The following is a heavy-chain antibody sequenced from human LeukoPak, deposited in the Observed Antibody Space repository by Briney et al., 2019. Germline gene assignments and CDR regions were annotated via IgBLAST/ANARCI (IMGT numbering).Heavy chain of an antibody. Sequence: PSETLSLTCTVSGGSISSSSYYWGWIRQPPGKGLEWIGSIYYSGSTYYNPSLKSRVTISVDTSKNQFSLKLSSVTAADTAVYYCARELAAAVNWFDPWGQGTLVTVSS. J-gene: IGHJ5*02. CDR2: IYYSGST. V-gene: IGHV4-39*01. CDR3: ARELAAAVNWFDP. D-gene: IGHD6-13*01. CDR1: GGSISSSSYY.